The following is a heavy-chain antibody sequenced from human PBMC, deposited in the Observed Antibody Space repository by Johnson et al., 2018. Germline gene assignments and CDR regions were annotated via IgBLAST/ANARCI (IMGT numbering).Heavy chain of an antibody. Sequence: QVQLQESGPGLVKPSETLSLTCTVSGGSISSSSYYWGWIRQPPGKGLEWIGYIYYSGSTNYNPSLKSRVTISVDTSNNQFSLKLSSVTAADTAVYYCAREYRGAAAPHYYYYGRDVGGQGTTVTVSS. J-gene: IGHJ6*02. V-gene: IGHV4-61*01. CDR2: IYYSGST. CDR1: GGSISSSSYY. CDR3: AREYRGAAAPHYYYYGRDV. D-gene: IGHD6-13*01.